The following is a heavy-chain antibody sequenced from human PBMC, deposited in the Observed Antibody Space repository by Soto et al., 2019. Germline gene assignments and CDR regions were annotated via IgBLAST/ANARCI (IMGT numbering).Heavy chain of an antibody. D-gene: IGHD3-22*01. CDR3: ARGDSSGYPFDY. CDR2: IIPIFGTA. CDR1: GGTFSRFA. V-gene: IGHV1-69*12. J-gene: IGHJ4*02. Sequence: QVQLVQSGAEVKKPGSSVKVFCKASGGTFSRFAFSLVRQAPGQGLEWMGGIIPIFGTANYAQKFQGRVTITADESTSTAYMELSSLRSEDTAVYYCARGDSSGYPFDYWGQGTLVTVSS.